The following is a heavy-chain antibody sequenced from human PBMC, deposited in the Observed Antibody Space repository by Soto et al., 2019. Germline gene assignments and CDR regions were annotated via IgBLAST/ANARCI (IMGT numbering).Heavy chain of an antibody. CDR3: ARGYGDSHDY. V-gene: IGHV1-69*02. J-gene: IGHJ4*02. CDR1: GGTFSSYT. Sequence: QVQLVQSGAEVKKTGSSVKVSCKASGGTFSSYTISWVRQAPGQGLEWMGRIIPMFGIANYAQKFQGRVTITADKSTSTTYMELSSLRSEDTAVYYCARGYGDSHDYWGQGTLVTVSS. D-gene: IGHD4-17*01. CDR2: IIPMFGIA.